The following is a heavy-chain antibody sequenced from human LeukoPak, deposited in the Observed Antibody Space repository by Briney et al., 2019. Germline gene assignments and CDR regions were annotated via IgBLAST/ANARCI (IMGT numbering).Heavy chain of an antibody. V-gene: IGHV4-4*07. CDR1: VGSISRYY. Sequence: SETLSLTCTVSVGSISRYYWSWIRQPAGKGLEWIGRIYTSGSTNYNPSLKGRVTMSVDTSKNQFSLKLSSVTDAETAVYYCARSIVATITGVMDWFDPWGQGTLVTVSS. D-gene: IGHD5-12*01. CDR3: ARSIVATITGVMDWFDP. CDR2: IYTSGST. J-gene: IGHJ5*02.